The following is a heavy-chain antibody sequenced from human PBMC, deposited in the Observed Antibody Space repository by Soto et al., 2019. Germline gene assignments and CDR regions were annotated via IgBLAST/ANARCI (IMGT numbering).Heavy chain of an antibody. J-gene: IGHJ4*02. CDR3: ARALYYYDNSGLAY. CDR2: INIYSGDA. CDR1: GYTFTSYG. V-gene: IGHV1-18*01. D-gene: IGHD3-22*01. Sequence: QVRLEQSGPEVKKTGASVKVSCKASGYTFTSYGISWVRQAPGQGLEWMGWINIYSGDANYAQSFQARVTMTRDTSTNTGYMEMRTLRSDDTAVYYCARALYYYDNSGLAYWGQGTLVTVSS.